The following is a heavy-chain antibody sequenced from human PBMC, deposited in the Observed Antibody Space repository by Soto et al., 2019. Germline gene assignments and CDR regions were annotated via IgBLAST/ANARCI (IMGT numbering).Heavy chain of an antibody. CDR2: ISGSGGST. CDR3: AKVHDFWSGTFDY. Sequence: GGSLRLSCAASGFTFSSYAMSWVRQAPGKGLEWVSGISGSGGSTYYADSVKGRFTISRDNSKNTLYLEMNSLRAEDTAVYYCAKVHDFWSGTFDYWGQGTLVTVSS. J-gene: IGHJ4*02. CDR1: GFTFSSYA. V-gene: IGHV3-23*01. D-gene: IGHD3-3*01.